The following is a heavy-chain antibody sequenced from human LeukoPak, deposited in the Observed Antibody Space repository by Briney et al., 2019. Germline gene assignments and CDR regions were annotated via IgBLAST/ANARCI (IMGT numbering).Heavy chain of an antibody. CDR3: ARDLYQRRHRDGYNGFDY. J-gene: IGHJ4*02. V-gene: IGHV1-46*01. CDR1: GYTFTNHF. Sequence: ASVKVSCKSSGYTFTNHFMDWVRQAPGQGPEWMGLINPSDGGTEYAQKFQDRVTLTRDTSTTTVYMELSSLRSDDTAVYYCARDLYQRRHRDGYNGFDYWGQGTPITVSS. D-gene: IGHD5-24*01. CDR2: INPSDGGT.